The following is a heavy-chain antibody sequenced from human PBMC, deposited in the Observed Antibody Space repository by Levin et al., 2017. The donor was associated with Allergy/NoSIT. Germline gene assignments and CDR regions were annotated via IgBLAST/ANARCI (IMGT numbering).Heavy chain of an antibody. CDR2: IWYDGSNK. CDR1: GFTFSSYG. D-gene: IGHD4-17*01. V-gene: IGHV3-33*01. Sequence: GGSLRLSCAASGFTFSSYGMHWVRQAPGKGLEWVAVIWYDGSNKYYADSVKGRFTISRDNSKNTLYLQMNSLRAEDTAVYYCARDRDGDHNWFDPWGQGTLVTVSS. J-gene: IGHJ5*02. CDR3: ARDRDGDHNWFDP.